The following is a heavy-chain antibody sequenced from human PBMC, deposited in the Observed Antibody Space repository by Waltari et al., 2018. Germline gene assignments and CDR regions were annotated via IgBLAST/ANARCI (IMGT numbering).Heavy chain of an antibody. CDR3: ARAAVAGTFWFDP. Sequence: QVQLQESGPGLVKPSETLSLTCTVSGYSISSCYYWGWIRQPPGKGLEWIGSMFHSGNTYYNPSLKSRVTISVDTSKNQFSLNLSSVTAADTAVYYCARAAVAGTFWFDPWGQGTLVTVSS. D-gene: IGHD6-19*01. V-gene: IGHV4-38-2*02. J-gene: IGHJ5*02. CDR2: MFHSGNT. CDR1: GYSISSCYY.